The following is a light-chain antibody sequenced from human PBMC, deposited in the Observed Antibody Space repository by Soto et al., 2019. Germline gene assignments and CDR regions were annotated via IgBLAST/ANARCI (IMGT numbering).Light chain of an antibody. CDR3: QQSYTSPVT. V-gene: IGKV1-9*01. CDR2: GAS. Sequence: IQLTQSPSSLSASVGDRVTITCRASQGITYYLAWYQQKPGKAPNLLIYGASNLRSGVPSRFSGGGSGTDFTLTISSLQPEDFGTYYCQQSYTSPVTFGGGTKVDIK. CDR1: QGITYY. J-gene: IGKJ4*01.